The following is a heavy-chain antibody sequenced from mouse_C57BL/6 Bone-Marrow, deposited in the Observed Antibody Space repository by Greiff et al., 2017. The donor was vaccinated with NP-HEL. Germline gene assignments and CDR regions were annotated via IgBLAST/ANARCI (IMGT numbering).Heavy chain of an antibody. Sequence: QVQLKQSGAELVKPGASVKMSCKASGYTFTSYWITWVKQRPGQGLEWIGDIYPGSGSTNYNEKFKSKATLTVDTSSSTAYMQLSSLTSEDSAVYYCARGGTVYYAMDYWGQGTSVTVSS. V-gene: IGHV1-55*01. D-gene: IGHD1-1*01. J-gene: IGHJ4*01. CDR3: ARGGTVYYAMDY. CDR2: IYPGSGST. CDR1: GYTFTSYW.